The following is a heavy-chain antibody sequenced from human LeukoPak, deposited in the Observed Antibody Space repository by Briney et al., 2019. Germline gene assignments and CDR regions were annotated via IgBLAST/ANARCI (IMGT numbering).Heavy chain of an antibody. CDR2: INSDGSST. Sequence: PGGSLRLSCAASGFTFSSYWMHWVRQAPGKGLVWVSRINSDGSSTSYADSVKGRFTISRDNSKNTLYLQMNSLRAEDTAVYYCAKVVGYYGSGTYDYWGQGTLVTVSS. CDR1: GFTFSSYW. V-gene: IGHV3-74*01. J-gene: IGHJ4*02. CDR3: AKVVGYYGSGTYDY. D-gene: IGHD3-10*01.